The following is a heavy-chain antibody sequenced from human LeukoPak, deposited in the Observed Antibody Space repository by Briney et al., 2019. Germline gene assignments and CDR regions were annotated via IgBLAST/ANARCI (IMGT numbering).Heavy chain of an antibody. CDR1: GFTFSSYW. V-gene: IGHV3-7*04. CDR3: AKENVDTPMITYFFDY. CDR2: IKEDGSEK. D-gene: IGHD5-18*01. Sequence: GSLRLSCEASGFTFSSYWMSWVRQAPGKGLEWVANIKEDGSEKYYVDSVKGRFIIPRDNAKKSLSLQMNSLRAEDTAVYYCAKENVDTPMITYFFDYWGQGTLVTVSS. J-gene: IGHJ4*02.